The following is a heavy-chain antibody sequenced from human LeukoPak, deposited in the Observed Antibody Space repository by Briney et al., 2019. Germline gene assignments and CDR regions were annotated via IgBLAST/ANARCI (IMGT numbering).Heavy chain of an antibody. D-gene: IGHD3-3*01. J-gene: IGHJ4*02. CDR3: ARSSGGALLRFLERLPYFDY. Sequence: ASVKVSCKASGYTFTSYGISWVRQAPGQGLEWMGWISAYNGNTNYAQKLQGRVTMTTDTSTSTAYMELRSLRSDDTAVYYCARSSGGALLRFLERLPYFDYWGQGTLVTVSS. V-gene: IGHV1-18*01. CDR1: GYTFTSYG. CDR2: ISAYNGNT.